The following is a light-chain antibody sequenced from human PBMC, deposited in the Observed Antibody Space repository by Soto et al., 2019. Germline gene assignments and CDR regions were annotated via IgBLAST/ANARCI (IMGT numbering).Light chain of an antibody. CDR2: GAS. CDR3: QQYGNSPLWT. CDR1: QSVSSSY. V-gene: IGKV3-20*01. J-gene: IGKJ1*01. Sequence: EIVLTQSPGTVSLSPGERATLSCRASQSVSSSYLAWYQQKSGQAPRLLIYGASSRATGIPDRFSGSGSGTDFTLTISRLEPEDFVVYYCQQYGNSPLWTFGQGTKVEIK.